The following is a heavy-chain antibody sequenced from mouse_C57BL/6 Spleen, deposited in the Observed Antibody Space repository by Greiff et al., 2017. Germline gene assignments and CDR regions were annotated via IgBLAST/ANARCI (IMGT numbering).Heavy chain of an antibody. J-gene: IGHJ4*01. D-gene: IGHD2-2*01. CDR1: GYTFTSYW. V-gene: IGHV1-74*01. Sequence: QVQLQQPGAELVKPGASVKVSCKASGYTFTSYWMHWVKQRPGQGLEWIGRIHPSDSDTNYNQKFKGKATLTVDKSSSTAYMQLSSLPSEDSAVYYWASMVTSYYAMDYWGQGTSVTVSS. CDR3: ASMVTSYYAMDY. CDR2: IHPSDSDT.